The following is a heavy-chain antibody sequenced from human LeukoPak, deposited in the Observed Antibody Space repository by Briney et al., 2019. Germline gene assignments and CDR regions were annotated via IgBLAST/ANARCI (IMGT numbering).Heavy chain of an antibody. D-gene: IGHD2-2*01. V-gene: IGHV1-69*04. CDR2: IIPILGIA. CDR3: AREDIVVVHDYWYFDL. J-gene: IGHJ2*01. Sequence: SVKVSCKASGGTFSSYAIGWVRQAPGQGLEWMGRIIPILGIANYAQKFQGRVTITADKSTSTAYMELSSLRSEDTAVYYCAREDIVVVHDYWYFDLWGRGTLVTVSS. CDR1: GGTFSSYA.